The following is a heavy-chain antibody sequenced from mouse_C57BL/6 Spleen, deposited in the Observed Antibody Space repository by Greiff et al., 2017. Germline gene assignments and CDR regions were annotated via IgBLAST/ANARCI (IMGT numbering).Heavy chain of an antibody. CDR2: IWSDGST. CDR3: ARHGGKHYAMDY. Sequence: QVQLKQSGPGLVAPSQSLSITCTVSGFSLTSYGVHWVRQPPGKGLEWLVVIWSDGSTTYNSALKSRLRISKDNSKSQVFLKMNSLQTDDTAMYYCARHGGKHYAMDYWGQGTSVTVSS. V-gene: IGHV2-6-1*01. CDR1: GFSLTSYG. J-gene: IGHJ4*01.